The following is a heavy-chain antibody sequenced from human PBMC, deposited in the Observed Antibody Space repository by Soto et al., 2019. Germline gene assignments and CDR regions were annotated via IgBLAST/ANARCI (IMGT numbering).Heavy chain of an antibody. D-gene: IGHD3-3*01. CDR3: ARGCATSFGVVHYYYYGMDV. CDR2: INPNSGGT. CDR1: GYTFTGYY. Sequence: QVQLVQSGAEVKKPGASVKVSCKASGYTFTGYYMHWVRQAPGQGLEWMGWINPNSGGTNYAQKFQGWVTMTRHTSISTAYMELSRLRSDDTAVYYCARGCATSFGVVHYYYYGMDVWGQGTTVTVSS. J-gene: IGHJ6*02. V-gene: IGHV1-2*04.